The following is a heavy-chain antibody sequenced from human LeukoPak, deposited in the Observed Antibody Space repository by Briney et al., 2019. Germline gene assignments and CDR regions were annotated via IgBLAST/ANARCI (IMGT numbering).Heavy chain of an antibody. CDR1: GYTSTSYY. CDR2: IKPSGGST. CDR3: AREVPENFNFDY. V-gene: IGHV1-46*01. D-gene: IGHD2/OR15-2a*01. J-gene: IGHJ4*02. Sequence: ASVKVSCKASGYTSTSYYTHWVRQAPGQGLEWMGIIKPSGGSTLYAQKFQGRVTVTSDMSTSTVYVELSSLRSEDTAVYYCAREVPENFNFDYWGQGTLVTVSS.